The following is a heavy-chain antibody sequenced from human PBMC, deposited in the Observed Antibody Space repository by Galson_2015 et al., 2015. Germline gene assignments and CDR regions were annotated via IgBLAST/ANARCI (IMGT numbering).Heavy chain of an antibody. J-gene: IGHJ3*02. V-gene: IGHV1-58*02. CDR1: GITFSHSA. CDR3: AADDMTSTI. D-gene: IGHD2-15*01. CDR2: IVAGSGKT. Sequence: VKVSCKASGITFSHSAMPWVRQARGQRLEWIGWIVAGSGKTNYAQKFQERVTITRDKSTSTVYMELSSLISEDTAFYYCAADDMTSTIWGQGTMVTVSS.